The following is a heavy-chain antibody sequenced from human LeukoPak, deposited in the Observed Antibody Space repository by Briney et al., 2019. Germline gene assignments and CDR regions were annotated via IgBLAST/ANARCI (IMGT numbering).Heavy chain of an antibody. CDR2: IVPILGIT. V-gene: IGHV1-69*04. CDR3: ARTPNRVDWYFDL. D-gene: IGHD2/OR15-2a*01. CDR1: GGTFSNYA. J-gene: IGHJ2*01. Sequence: SVKVSCKASGGTFSNYAITWVRQAPGQGLEWMGRIVPILGITDYAQKFQDRVTISADKSTSTVYMELSSLTSEDTAVYYCARTPNRVDWYFDLWGRGTVVAVSS.